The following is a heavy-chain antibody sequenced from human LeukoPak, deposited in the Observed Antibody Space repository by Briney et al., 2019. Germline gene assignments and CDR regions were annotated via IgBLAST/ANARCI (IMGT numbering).Heavy chain of an antibody. D-gene: IGHD1-7*01. Sequence: GRSLRLSCAASGFTFNSYAMSWVRQAPGKGLEWVSTIPSSGSSTYYADSVKGRFTISRDNSKNTLSLQMNSLRAEDTAVYYCAKDAGTSNYYFDSWGQGTLVTVSS. CDR1: GFTFNSYA. CDR2: IPSSGSST. V-gene: IGHV3-23*05. J-gene: IGHJ4*02. CDR3: AKDAGTSNYYFDS.